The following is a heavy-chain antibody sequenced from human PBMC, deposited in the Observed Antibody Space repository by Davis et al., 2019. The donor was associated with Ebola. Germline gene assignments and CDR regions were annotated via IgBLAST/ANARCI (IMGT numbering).Heavy chain of an antibody. V-gene: IGHV1-8*01. CDR3: ARDGSLLWGIRY. CDR1: GYTFTTYD. Sequence: AASVKVSCKASGYTFTTYDITWVRQATGQGLEWIGWMNPHSGNTGYVQKFQGRVTMTRDTSISTAYMELSSLTSEDTAVHYCARDGSLLWGIRYWGQGTLVTVSS. J-gene: IGHJ4*02. CDR2: MNPHSGNT. D-gene: IGHD3-16*01.